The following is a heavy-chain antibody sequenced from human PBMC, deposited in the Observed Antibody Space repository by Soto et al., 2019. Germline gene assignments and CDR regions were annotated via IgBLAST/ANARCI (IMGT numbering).Heavy chain of an antibody. CDR3: ARGPNYYNSARGWFDP. CDR2: IYYSGST. D-gene: IGHD3-10*01. Sequence: SETLSLTCTVSGGSIRSGDYYWSWIRQPPGKGLEWIGYIYYSGSTYYNPSLKSRVTISVDTSKNQFSLKISSVTAADTAVYYCARGPNYYNSARGWFDPWGQGTLVTVSS. V-gene: IGHV4-30-4*01. J-gene: IGHJ5*02. CDR1: GGSIRSGDYY.